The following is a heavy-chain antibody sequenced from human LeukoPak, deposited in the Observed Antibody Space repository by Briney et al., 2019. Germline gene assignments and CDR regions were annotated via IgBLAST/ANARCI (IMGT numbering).Heavy chain of an antibody. V-gene: IGHV3-30*02. D-gene: IGHD3-22*01. CDR1: GFSFSSYG. CDR2: IRSDGSNK. CDR3: AREGDDTSGYYQDY. J-gene: IGHJ4*02. Sequence: GGSLRLSCAGSGFSFSSYGMHWDRQAPGKGLEWMAFIRSDGSNKYYADSVKVRFTISRDNAKNTLYLQMNSLRAEDTAVYYCAREGDDTSGYYQDYWGQGTLVTVSS.